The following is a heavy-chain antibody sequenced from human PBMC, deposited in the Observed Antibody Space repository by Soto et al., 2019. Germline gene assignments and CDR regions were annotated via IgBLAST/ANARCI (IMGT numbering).Heavy chain of an antibody. D-gene: IGHD6-19*01. CDR1: GYTFTSYG. CDR2: ISAYNGNT. Sequence: QVQLVQSGAEVKKPGASVKVSCKASGYTFTSYGISWVRQAPGQGLEWMGWISAYNGNTNYAQKLQGRVTMTTDTSTSTDYMELRSLRSDDWAVYYCASVPVAVANGRYYFDYWGQGTLVTVSS. J-gene: IGHJ4*02. CDR3: ASVPVAVANGRYYFDY. V-gene: IGHV1-18*01.